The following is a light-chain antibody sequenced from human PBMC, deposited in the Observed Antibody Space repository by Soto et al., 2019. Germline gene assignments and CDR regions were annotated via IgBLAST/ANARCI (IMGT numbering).Light chain of an antibody. CDR2: EVS. J-gene: IGLJ3*02. V-gene: IGLV2-23*02. Sequence: QSALTQPASVSGSPGQSITISCTGTSSDVGSYNLVSWYQQHPGKAPKLMIYEVSKRPSGVCNRFSGSKSGNTASLTISGLQAVDEADYYCCSYAGSSTFGVFGGGTKLTVL. CDR1: SSDVGSYNL. CDR3: CSYAGSSTFGV.